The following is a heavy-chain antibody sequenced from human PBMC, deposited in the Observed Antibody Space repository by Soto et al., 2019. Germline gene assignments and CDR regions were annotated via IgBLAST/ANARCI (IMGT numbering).Heavy chain of an antibody. J-gene: IGHJ3*01. V-gene: IGHV3-48*01. D-gene: IGHD3-22*01. CDR2: IGIGSSTK. CDR1: GFTFRNYG. Sequence: EVDLVESGGGLVQSGGSLRLSCAASGFTFRNYGRNWVRQAPGKGLEWVSYIGIGSSTKYYADSVKGRFTISRDNAKNSLYLQMNSLRAEDTAVYYCARDQLYYNDISGRPLNAFDVWGQGTMVTVSS. CDR3: ARDQLYYNDISGRPLNAFDV.